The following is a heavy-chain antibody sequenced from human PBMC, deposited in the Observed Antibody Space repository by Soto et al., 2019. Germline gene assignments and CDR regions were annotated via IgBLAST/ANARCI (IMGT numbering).Heavy chain of an antibody. V-gene: IGHV3-48*01. D-gene: IGHD3-16*01. J-gene: IGHJ4*02. CDR1: GFTFSSYD. CDR2: IGSSSETI. CDR3: VGSYEIG. Sequence: EVQLVESGGALVQPGGSLRLSCAASGFTFSSYDMNWFRQAPGKGLEWVSYIGSSSETIYYADSVKGRFTISRDNAKNSLYLQMNSLRVEDTAVYYCVGSYEIGWGPGNLVTVSS.